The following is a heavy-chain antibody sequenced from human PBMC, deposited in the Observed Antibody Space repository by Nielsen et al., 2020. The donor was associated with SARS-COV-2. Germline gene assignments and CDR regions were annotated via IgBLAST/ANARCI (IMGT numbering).Heavy chain of an antibody. J-gene: IGHJ4*02. Sequence: SETLSPTCAVSGGSISSSNWWSWVRQPPGKGLEWIGEIYHSGSTNYNPSLKSRVTISVDKSKNQFSLKLISVTAADTAVFYCARWFMGGGFDYWGQGSLVTVSS. D-gene: IGHD3-10*01. CDR2: IYHSGST. CDR1: GGSISSSNW. V-gene: IGHV4-4*02. CDR3: ARWFMGGGFDY.